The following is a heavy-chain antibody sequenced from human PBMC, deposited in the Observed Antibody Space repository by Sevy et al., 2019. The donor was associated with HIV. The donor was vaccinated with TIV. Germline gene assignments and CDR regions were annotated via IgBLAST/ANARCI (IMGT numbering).Heavy chain of an antibody. V-gene: IGHV3-30*02. CDR2: IQYDGSNK. D-gene: IGHD2-21*01. CDR1: GFSFSSYG. Sequence: GGSLRLSCAASGFSFSSYGMHWVRQAPGKGLEWMSYIQYDGSNKDYADSVKGPFTIYRDNSKNTLYLKRNSLRVEDTAVFYCVKEGGGEGGDHWGQGTLVTVSS. J-gene: IGHJ4*02. CDR3: VKEGGGEGGDH.